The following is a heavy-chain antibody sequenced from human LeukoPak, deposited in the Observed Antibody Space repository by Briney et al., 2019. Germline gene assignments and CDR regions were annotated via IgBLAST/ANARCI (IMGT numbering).Heavy chain of an antibody. V-gene: IGHV3-53*01. J-gene: IGHJ4*02. CDR2: IYSGGST. Sequence: GGSLRLSCAASGFTVSSNYMSWVRQAPGKGLEWVSVIYSGGSTYYADSVKGRFTISRDNSKNTLYLQMNCLRAEDTAVYYCAKGVRYFDWLSSELDYWGQGTLVTVSS. CDR3: AKGVRYFDWLSSELDY. CDR1: GFTVSSNY. D-gene: IGHD3-9*01.